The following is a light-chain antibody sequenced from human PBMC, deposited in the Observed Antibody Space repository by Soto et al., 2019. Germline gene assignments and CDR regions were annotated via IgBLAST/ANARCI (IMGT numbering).Light chain of an antibody. CDR3: CSYAGTYTFD. CDR1: SSDVGGYNY. CDR2: DVS. Sequence: QSVLAQPRSVSGSPGQSVTISCTGTSSDVGGYNYVSWYQQHPGKAPKVMIYDVSKRPSGVPDRFSGSKSGNTASLTISGLQAEDEADYYCCSYAGTYTFDFGTGTKVTAL. J-gene: IGLJ1*01. V-gene: IGLV2-11*01.